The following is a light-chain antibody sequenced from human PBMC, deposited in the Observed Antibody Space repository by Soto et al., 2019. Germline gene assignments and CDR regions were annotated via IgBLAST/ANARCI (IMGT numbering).Light chain of an antibody. CDR1: NIGSKS. J-gene: IGLJ2*01. V-gene: IGLV3-21*02. Sequence: YELTQPPSVSVAPGQTARITCGGNNIGSKSVHWYQQKPGQAPVLVVYDDSDRPSGTPERFSGSNSGNTATLTISRVEAGDEADYYCQVWDSSSDHVVFGGGTKLTVL. CDR2: DDS. CDR3: QVWDSSSDHVV.